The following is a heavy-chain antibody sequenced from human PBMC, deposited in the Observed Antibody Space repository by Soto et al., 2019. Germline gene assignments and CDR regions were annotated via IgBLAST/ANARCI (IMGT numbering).Heavy chain of an antibody. V-gene: IGHV1-69*12. CDR1: GGTFSSYA. CDR3: ARGGPENDY. J-gene: IGHJ4*02. D-gene: IGHD1-26*01. CDR2: IIPMSGAT. Sequence: QVQLVQSGAEVKKPGSSVKVSCKASGGTFSSYALSWVRQAPGQGLEWMGGIIPMSGATNYAQKFQGRVTCTADESTNTAYLELTSLRSEDTAVYYGARGGPENDYWGQGTLVTVSS.